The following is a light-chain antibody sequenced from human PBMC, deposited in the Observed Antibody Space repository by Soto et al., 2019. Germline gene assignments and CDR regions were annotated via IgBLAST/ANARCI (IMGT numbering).Light chain of an antibody. Sequence: IVMTQSPATLSVSPGERATLSCRASQSVISSLAWYQQKPGQAPRLLIYGASARATGIPARFSGSGSGTEFTLTISSLESEDSAVYYCQQYSSWPPWTFGQGTKVDIK. CDR1: QSVISS. CDR2: GAS. V-gene: IGKV3-15*01. J-gene: IGKJ1*01. CDR3: QQYSSWPPWT.